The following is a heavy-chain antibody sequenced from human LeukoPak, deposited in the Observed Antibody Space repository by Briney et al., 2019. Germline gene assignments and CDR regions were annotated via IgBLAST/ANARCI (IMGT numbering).Heavy chain of an antibody. CDR2: INPSGGST. CDR1: GYTFTSYY. D-gene: IGHD1-26*01. V-gene: IGHV1-46*01. CDR3: ATRWELLYPRAFDI. J-gene: IGHJ3*02. Sequence: GASVKVSCKASGYTFTSYYMHWVRQAPGQGLEWMGIINPSGGSTSYAQKFQGRVTMTEDTSTDTAYMELSSLRSEDTAVYYCATRWELLYPRAFDIWGQGTMVTVSS.